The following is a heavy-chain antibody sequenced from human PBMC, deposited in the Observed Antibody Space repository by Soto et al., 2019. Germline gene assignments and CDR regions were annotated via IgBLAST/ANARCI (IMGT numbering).Heavy chain of an antibody. CDR2: ISCSSSYI. V-gene: IGHV3-21*01. CDR1: GFTFSSYS. D-gene: IGHD3-16*01. Sequence: EVQLVESGGGLVKPGGSLRLSCAASGFTFSSYSMNWVRQAPGKGLEWVSSISCSSSYIYYADSVKGRFTISRDNTKNSLYLQMNNLRAEDTAVYYCARDLGGRDYYYYYMDVWGKGTTVTVSS. J-gene: IGHJ6*03. CDR3: ARDLGGRDYYYYYMDV.